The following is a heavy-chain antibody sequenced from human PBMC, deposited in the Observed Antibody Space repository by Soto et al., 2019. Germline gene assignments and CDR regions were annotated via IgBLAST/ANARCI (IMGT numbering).Heavy chain of an antibody. CDR3: AKEGTAMVIDY. CDR1: GFTFSSYA. J-gene: IGHJ4*02. D-gene: IGHD5-18*01. CDR2: ISGSGGTT. V-gene: IGHV3-23*01. Sequence: EVQLLESGGGLVQPGGSLRLSCAASGFTFSSYAMSWVRQSPGKGLEWVSAISGSGGTTNYADSVKGRSTISRDNSKNTLYLQMNSLRGEDPAVYYCAKEGTAMVIDYWGQGTLVTVSS.